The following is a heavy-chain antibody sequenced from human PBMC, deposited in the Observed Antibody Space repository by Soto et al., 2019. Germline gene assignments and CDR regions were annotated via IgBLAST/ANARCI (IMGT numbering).Heavy chain of an antibody. CDR2: INAGNGNT. CDR1: GYTFTSYA. CDR3: ARGPGGPDGPGDY. Sequence: QVQLVQSGAEVKKPGASVKVSCKASGYTFTSYAMHWVRQAPGQRLEWMGWINAGNGNTKYSRKFQGRVTITRDTSASTACMELSSLRSEDTAVSYCARGPGGPDGPGDYWGQGTLVTVSS. J-gene: IGHJ4*02. V-gene: IGHV1-3*01. D-gene: IGHD3-16*01.